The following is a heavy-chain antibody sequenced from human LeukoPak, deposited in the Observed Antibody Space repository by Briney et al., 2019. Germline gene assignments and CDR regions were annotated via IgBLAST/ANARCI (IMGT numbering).Heavy chain of an antibody. CDR1: GFTFSSFG. CDR3: AKVIRGGYGMDV. CDR2: ISDSSSIT. J-gene: IGHJ6*02. V-gene: IGHV3-48*02. D-gene: IGHD3-10*01. Sequence: PGGSLRLFCAASGFTFSSFGMNWVRQAPGKGLEWVSYISDSSSITYYADSVKGRFTISRDNAKNSLSLQLNSLRDEDTAVYFCAKVIRGGYGMDVWGQGTTVAVSS.